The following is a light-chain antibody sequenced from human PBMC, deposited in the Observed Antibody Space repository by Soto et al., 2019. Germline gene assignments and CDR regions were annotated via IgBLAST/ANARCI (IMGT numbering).Light chain of an antibody. CDR3: QHYSNLPLT. V-gene: IGKV1-33*01. CDR1: QDISNY. J-gene: IGKJ4*01. CDR2: GAS. Sequence: DIQMTQSPSSLSASLGDRVTITCQASQDISNYLNWYQQKLGKAPKLLIYGASDLETGVPSRFSGSGSGTYFTFTISSLQPEDIATYYCQHYSNLPLTFGGGTKVEIK.